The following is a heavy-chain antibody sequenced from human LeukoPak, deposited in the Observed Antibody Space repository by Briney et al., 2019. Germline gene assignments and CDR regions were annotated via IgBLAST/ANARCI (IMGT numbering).Heavy chain of an antibody. D-gene: IGHD6-6*01. V-gene: IGHV1-2*02. CDR3: ARERTAARNWFDP. J-gene: IGHJ5*02. CDR2: INPNSGGT. CDR1: GYTFTGYY. Sequence: ASVKVSCKASGYTFTGYYMHWVRQAPGQGLEWMVWINPNSGGTNYAQKFQGRVTMTRDTSISTAYMELSRLRSDDTAVYYCARERTAARNWFDPWGQGTLVTVSS.